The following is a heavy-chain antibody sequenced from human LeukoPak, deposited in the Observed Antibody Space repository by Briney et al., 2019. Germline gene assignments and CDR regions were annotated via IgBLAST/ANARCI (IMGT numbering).Heavy chain of an antibody. CDR1: GFTFSSYS. CDR3: ARGGIGLPYNWNYEGPYYFDY. D-gene: IGHD1-7*01. CDR2: ISSSSSTI. V-gene: IGHV3-48*04. J-gene: IGHJ4*02. Sequence: GGSLRLSCAASGFTFSSYSMNWVRQAPGKGLEWVSYISSSSSTIYYADSVKGRFTISRDNAKNSLYLQMNSLRAEDTAVYYCARGGIGLPYNWNYEGPYYFDYWGQGTLVTVSS.